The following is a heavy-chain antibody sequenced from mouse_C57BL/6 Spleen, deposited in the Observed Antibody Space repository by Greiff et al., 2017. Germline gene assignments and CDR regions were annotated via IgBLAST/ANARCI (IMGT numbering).Heavy chain of an antibody. D-gene: IGHD2-3*01. J-gene: IGHJ2*01. CDR3: ARRSIYDGYYFDY. V-gene: IGHV1-61*01. Sequence: QVQLQQPGAELVRPGSSVKLSCKASGYTFTSYWMDWVKQRPGQGLEWIGNIYPSDSETHYNQKFKDKATLTVDKSSSTAYMQLSSLTSEDSAVYYCARRSIYDGYYFDYWGQGTTLTVSS. CDR2: IYPSDSET. CDR1: GYTFTSYW.